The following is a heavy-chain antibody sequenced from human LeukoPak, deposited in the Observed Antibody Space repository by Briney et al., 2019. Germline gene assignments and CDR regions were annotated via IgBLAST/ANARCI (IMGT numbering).Heavy chain of an antibody. Sequence: PGGSLRLACAASGFAFSDSWMTWIRQAPGKGLEWVAFIKGDGSAKKYVDSVKGRLTISRDNAKNSLFLQMNSLRAEDTAVYYCARDRGCIQHDIWGQGAMVTVSS. CDR1: GFAFSDSW. CDR2: IKGDGSAK. J-gene: IGHJ3*02. CDR3: ARDRGCIQHDI. V-gene: IGHV3-7*01. D-gene: IGHD3-10*01.